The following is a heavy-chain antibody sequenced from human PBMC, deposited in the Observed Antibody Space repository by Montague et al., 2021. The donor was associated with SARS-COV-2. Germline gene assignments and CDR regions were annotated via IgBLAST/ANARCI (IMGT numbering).Heavy chain of an antibody. D-gene: IGHD3-16*01. CDR1: GDSISTSY. Sequence: SETLSLTCTVSGDSISTSYWSWIRQPPGKGLEWIGYIYYSGRTSYNSSLKSQVTISVGTSKNQVSLNLSSVTAADTAVYFCAGADRRSPDATHLYDYKGMDLWGQGTTVTVSS. J-gene: IGHJ6*02. CDR3: AGADRRSPDATHLYDYKGMDL. V-gene: IGHV4-59*01. CDR2: IYYSGRT.